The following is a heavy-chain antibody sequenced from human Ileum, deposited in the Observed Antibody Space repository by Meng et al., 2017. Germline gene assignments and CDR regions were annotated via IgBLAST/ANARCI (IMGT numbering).Heavy chain of an antibody. V-gene: IGHV4-4*02. J-gene: IGHJ4*02. CDR3: ARHGGYSQDF. D-gene: IGHD4-23*01. CDR1: SGSISSNTY. Sequence: VQLQEPGQGLVRPSGIRSLTCAVSSGSISSNTYWSWVRQPPGKGLEWIGQISHSGSAYYTPSLKSRVTMSVDKSKSQFSLMLTSVTAADTAIYYCARHGGYSQDFWGQGTLVTVFS. CDR2: ISHSGSA.